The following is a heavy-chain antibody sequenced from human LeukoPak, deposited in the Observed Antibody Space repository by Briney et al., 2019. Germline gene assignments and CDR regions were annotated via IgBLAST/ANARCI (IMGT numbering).Heavy chain of an antibody. CDR2: ISGSGGST. Sequence: GGSLRLSCAASGFTFSSYAMSWVRQAPGKGLEWVSAISGSGGSTYYADSVKGRFTISRDNSKNTLYLQMNNLRAEDTAVYYCAKAGPSYCSSTSCYGTPPHYFDYWGQGTLVTVSS. CDR1: GFTFSSYA. CDR3: AKAGPSYCSSTSCYGTPPHYFDY. D-gene: IGHD2-2*01. J-gene: IGHJ4*02. V-gene: IGHV3-23*01.